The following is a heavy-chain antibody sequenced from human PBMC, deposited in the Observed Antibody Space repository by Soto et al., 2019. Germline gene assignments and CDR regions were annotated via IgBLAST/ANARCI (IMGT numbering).Heavy chain of an antibody. CDR2: INHSGST. J-gene: IGHJ4*02. Sequence: WETLSLTCAVYGGSFSGYYWSWIRQPPGKGLEWIGEINHSGSTNYNPSLKSRVTISVDTSKNQFSLKLSSVTAADTAVYYCARAGRTDYAGYSSSRRYFGYWGQGTLVTVSS. V-gene: IGHV4-34*01. D-gene: IGHD6-13*01. CDR1: GGSFSGYY. CDR3: ARAGRTDYAGYSSSRRYFGY.